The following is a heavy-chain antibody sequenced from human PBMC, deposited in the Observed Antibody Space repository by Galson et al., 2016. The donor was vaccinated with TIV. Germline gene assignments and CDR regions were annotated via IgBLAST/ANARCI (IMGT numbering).Heavy chain of an antibody. D-gene: IGHD1-1*01. Sequence: LSLTCTVSGDSISSGSYAWSWIRQPAEKGLEWIGHIHTSGTTNYNPSLQSRVTLSIDTPKNQFSLQLSSVTAADTAGYYCARWGQNCHFYLYFDLWGRGTLVAVSS. J-gene: IGHJ2*01. V-gene: IGHV4-61*09. CDR1: GDSISSGSYA. CDR2: IHTSGTT. CDR3: ARWGQNCHFYLYFDL.